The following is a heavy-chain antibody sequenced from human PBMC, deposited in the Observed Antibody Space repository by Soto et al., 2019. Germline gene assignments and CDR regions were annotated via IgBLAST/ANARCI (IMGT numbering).Heavy chain of an antibody. CDR3: ARERTGTTRKASDI. D-gene: IGHD1-7*01. V-gene: IGHV1-69*13. Sequence: SVKVSCKASGGTFYSYSISWVRQAPGQGLEWMGGIIPIFGTANYAQKFQGRVTITADVSTRTAYMQLSSLRSEDTAVYYCARERTGTTRKASDIWGQGTMVTVSS. CDR2: IIPIFGTA. J-gene: IGHJ3*02. CDR1: GGTFYSYS.